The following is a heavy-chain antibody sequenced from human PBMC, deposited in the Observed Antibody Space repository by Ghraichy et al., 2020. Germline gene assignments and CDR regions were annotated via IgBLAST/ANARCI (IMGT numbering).Heavy chain of an antibody. CDR3: ARHVGYSYGKVDY. D-gene: IGHD5-18*01. CDR1: GGSITSTIHY. Sequence: SETLSLTCTVSGGSITSTIHYWGWIRQPPGKGLEWIGNMFYSGSTYYKPSLKSRVTMSVDTSKNQLSLKLSSVTAADTAVYFCARHVGYSYGKVDYWGQGILVTVSS. CDR2: MFYSGST. V-gene: IGHV4-39*01. J-gene: IGHJ4*02.